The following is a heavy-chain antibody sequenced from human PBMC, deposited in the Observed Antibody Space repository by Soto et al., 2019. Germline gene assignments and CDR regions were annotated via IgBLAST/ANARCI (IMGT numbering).Heavy chain of an antibody. CDR3: AIFLFQH. CDR1: GFTFSDHY. Sequence: GGSLRLSCAASGFTFSDHYMDWVRQAPGKGLEWVGRTRNKANSYTTEYAASVKGRFTISRDDSKNSLYLQMNSLKTEDTAVYYCAIFLFQHWGQGTLVTVSS. V-gene: IGHV3-72*01. J-gene: IGHJ1*01. CDR2: TRNKANSYTT.